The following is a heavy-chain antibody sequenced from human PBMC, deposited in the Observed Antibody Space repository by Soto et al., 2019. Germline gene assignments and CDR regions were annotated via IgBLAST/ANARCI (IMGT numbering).Heavy chain of an antibody. CDR2: TYYRSKWYN. CDR3: AGEGSIVATNYYGMDV. Sequence: PSQTLSLTCPISGDSVFSNSAPWNWFRQSPSRGLEWLGRTYYRSKWYNDYAVSVKSRITISPDTSKNQFSLQLNSVTPEDTAVYYCAGEGSIVATNYYGMDVWGQGTTVTVSS. J-gene: IGHJ6*02. D-gene: IGHD5-12*01. V-gene: IGHV6-1*01. CDR1: GDSVFSNSAP.